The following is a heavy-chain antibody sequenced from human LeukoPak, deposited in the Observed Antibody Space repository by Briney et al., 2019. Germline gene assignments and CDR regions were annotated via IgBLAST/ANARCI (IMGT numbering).Heavy chain of an antibody. J-gene: IGHJ3*02. V-gene: IGHV5-51*01. Sequence: PGESLKISCKGSGYSFTSYWIGWVRQMPGKGLEWMGIIYPGDSDTRYSPSFQGQVTISADKSISTAYLQWSSLKASDTAMYYCARRRITMVRGVTIDAFDIWGQGTMVTVSS. CDR1: GYSFTSYW. D-gene: IGHD3-10*01. CDR2: IYPGDSDT. CDR3: ARRRITMVRGVTIDAFDI.